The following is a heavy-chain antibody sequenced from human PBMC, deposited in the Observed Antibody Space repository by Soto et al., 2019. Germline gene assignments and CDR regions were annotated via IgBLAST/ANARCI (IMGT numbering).Heavy chain of an antibody. D-gene: IGHD3-22*01. Sequence: SGGSLRLSCAASGFTFSSYGMHWVRQAPGKGLAWVAVISYDGSNKYYADSVKGRFTISRDNSKNTLYLQMNSLRAEDTAVYYCAKDNYYDSSGYYYGMDVWGQGTTVTVSS. CDR1: GFTFSSYG. J-gene: IGHJ6*02. CDR2: ISYDGSNK. V-gene: IGHV3-30*18. CDR3: AKDNYYDSSGYYYGMDV.